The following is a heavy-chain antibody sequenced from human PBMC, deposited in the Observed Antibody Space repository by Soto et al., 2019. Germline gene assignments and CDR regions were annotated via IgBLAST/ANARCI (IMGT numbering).Heavy chain of an antibody. Sequence: GGSLRLSCAASGFTFSSYAMSWVRQAPGKGLEWVSAISGSGGSTYYADSVKGRFTISRDNSKNTLYRQMNSLRAEDTAVYYCAKDRGAGYYGSGCSGFHYWGQGILVTVSS. CDR3: AKDRGAGYYGSGCSGFHY. D-gene: IGHD3-10*01. V-gene: IGHV3-23*01. J-gene: IGHJ4*02. CDR1: GFTFSSYA. CDR2: ISGSGGST.